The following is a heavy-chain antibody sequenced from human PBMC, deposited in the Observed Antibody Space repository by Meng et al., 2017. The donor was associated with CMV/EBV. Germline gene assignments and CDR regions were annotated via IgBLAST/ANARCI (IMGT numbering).Heavy chain of an antibody. CDR3: ARGNNWDRLLDF. V-gene: IGHV1-2*02. CDR2: INPNSGGT. Sequence: ASVKVSCKASGYTFTGYYMLWVRQAPGQGLEWMGWINPNSGGTNYAQKFQGRVTMTRDTSISTAYMELSRLRSDDTAVYYCARGNNWDRLLDFWGQGTLVTVSS. D-gene: IGHD3-3*01. CDR1: GYTFTGYY. J-gene: IGHJ4*02.